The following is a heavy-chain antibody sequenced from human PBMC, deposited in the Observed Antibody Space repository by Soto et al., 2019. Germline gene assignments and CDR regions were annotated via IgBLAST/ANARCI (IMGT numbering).Heavy chain of an antibody. D-gene: IGHD2-2*01. Sequence: ASVKVSCKTSGYTFTNYDMNWVRQAAGQGLEWMGWINPDSDNTGYAQKFQGRVTMTRDTSISTAYMELNSLRSEDTAVYYCARGRRYCTTTSCYPPALFPYGMDVWGQGTTVTVYS. CDR2: INPDSDNT. CDR3: ARGRRYCTTTSCYPPALFPYGMDV. V-gene: IGHV1-8*01. J-gene: IGHJ6*02. CDR1: GYTFTNYD.